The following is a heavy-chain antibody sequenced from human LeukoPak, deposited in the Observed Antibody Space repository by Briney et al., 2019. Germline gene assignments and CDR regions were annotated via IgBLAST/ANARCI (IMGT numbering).Heavy chain of an antibody. CDR1: GGSISTYY. CDR2: INHSGST. J-gene: IGHJ4*02. CDR3: ARGPRYYYDSSGYALDY. Sequence: PSETLSLTCTVSGGSISTYYWSWIRQPPGKGLEWIGEINHSGSTNYNPSLKSRVTISVDTSKNQFSLKLSSVTAADTAVYYCARGPRYYYDSSGYALDYWGQGTLVTVSS. D-gene: IGHD3-22*01. V-gene: IGHV4-34*01.